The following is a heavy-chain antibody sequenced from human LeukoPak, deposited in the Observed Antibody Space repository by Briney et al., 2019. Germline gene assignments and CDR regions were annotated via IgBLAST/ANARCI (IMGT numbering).Heavy chain of an antibody. V-gene: IGHV4-39*01. D-gene: IGHD3-9*01. CDR2: IYYSGST. CDR1: GGSISSSSYY. J-gene: IGHJ5*02. Sequence: SETLSLTCTVSGGSISSSSYYWGWIRQPPGKGLEWIGSIYYSGSTYYNPSLKSRVTISVDTSKNQFSLKLSSVTAADTAVYYCARRYYDILTGYYTGWFDPWGQGTLVTVSS. CDR3: ARRYYDILTGYYTGWFDP.